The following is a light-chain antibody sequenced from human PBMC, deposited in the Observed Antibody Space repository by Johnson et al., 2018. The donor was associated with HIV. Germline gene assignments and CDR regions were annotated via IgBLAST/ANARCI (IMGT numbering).Light chain of an antibody. Sequence: QSVLTQPPSVSAAPGQKVTISCSGSNSNIGNNYVSWYQQVPGTAPKLLIYENNKRPSGIPDRFSGSKSGTSATLGITGLQTGAEGDYYCGTWDSSLSAGRVFGTGTKVTVL. J-gene: IGLJ1*01. V-gene: IGLV1-51*02. CDR1: NSNIGNNY. CDR3: GTWDSSLSAGRV. CDR2: ENN.